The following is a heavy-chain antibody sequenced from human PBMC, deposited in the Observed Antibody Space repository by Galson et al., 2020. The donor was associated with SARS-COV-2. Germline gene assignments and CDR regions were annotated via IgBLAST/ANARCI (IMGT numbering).Heavy chain of an antibody. V-gene: IGHV3-33*01. CDR3: AREYSGSYYPYDYYYGMDV. J-gene: IGHJ6*02. CDR2: IWYDGSTK. D-gene: IGHD1-26*01. Sequence: TGGSLRLSCAASGLTFSSSGMHWVRQPPGKGLEWVAVIWYDGSTKYSADSVKGRLPLPRDNSKNPLYLQMNSLRAEDTAVYYCAREYSGSYYPYDYYYGMDVWGQGTTVTVSS. CDR1: GLTFSSSG.